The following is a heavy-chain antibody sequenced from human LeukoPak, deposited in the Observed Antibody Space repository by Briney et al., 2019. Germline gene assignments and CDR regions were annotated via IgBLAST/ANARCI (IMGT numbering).Heavy chain of an antibody. Sequence: SETLSLTCTVSGGSISSSSYYWGWIRQLPGKGLEWIGSIYYSGSTYYNPSLKSRVTISVDTSKNQFSLKLSSVTAADTAVYYCARDVVAVAGTAFDYWGQGTLVTVSS. V-gene: IGHV4-39*07. CDR1: GGSISSSSYY. CDR2: IYYSGST. D-gene: IGHD6-19*01. CDR3: ARDVVAVAGTAFDY. J-gene: IGHJ4*02.